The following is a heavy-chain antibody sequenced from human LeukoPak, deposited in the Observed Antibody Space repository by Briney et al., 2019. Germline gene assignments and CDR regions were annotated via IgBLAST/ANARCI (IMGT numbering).Heavy chain of an antibody. J-gene: IGHJ6*02. CDR3: ARVGVDSSGYYRPNYYYYYGMDV. V-gene: IGHV1-69*02. CDR1: VGTLSSYT. Sequence: SVKVSCKASVGTLSSYTISWVRQAPGQGLEWMGRIIPILGIANYAQEFQGRVTITADKSTSTAYMELSSLRSEDTAVYYCARVGVDSSGYYRPNYYYYYGMDVWGQGTTVTVSS. D-gene: IGHD3-22*01. CDR2: IIPILGIA.